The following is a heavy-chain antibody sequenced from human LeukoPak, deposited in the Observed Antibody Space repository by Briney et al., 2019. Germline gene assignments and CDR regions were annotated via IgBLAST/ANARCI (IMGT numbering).Heavy chain of an antibody. CDR1: GFTFSPYA. V-gene: IGHV3-21*01. CDR3: ARDADHRDGYNYGDAFHI. Sequence: GGSLRLSCAASGFTFSPYAMNWVRQAPGTGLEWVSSIRGSSSHIYYADLVKGRFTISRDNAKNSLYLQLNSLRAEDTAVYSCARDADHRDGYNYGDAFHIWGQGTMVTVSS. D-gene: IGHD5-24*01. CDR2: IRGSSSHI. J-gene: IGHJ3*02.